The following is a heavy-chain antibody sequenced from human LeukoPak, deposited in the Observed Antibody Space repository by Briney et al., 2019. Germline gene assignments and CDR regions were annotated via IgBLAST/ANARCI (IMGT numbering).Heavy chain of an antibody. D-gene: IGHD3-10*01. CDR3: AKDQASSPPELLWFGELFQNGGESWFDP. CDR1: GYTFTSYY. Sequence: GASVKVSCKASGYTFTSYYMHWVRQAPGQGLEWMGIINPSGGSTSYAQKFQGRVTMTRDTSTSTVYMELSSLRAEDTAVYYCAKDQASSPPELLWFGELFQNGGESWFDPWGQGTLVTVSS. CDR2: INPSGGST. J-gene: IGHJ5*02. V-gene: IGHV1-46*01.